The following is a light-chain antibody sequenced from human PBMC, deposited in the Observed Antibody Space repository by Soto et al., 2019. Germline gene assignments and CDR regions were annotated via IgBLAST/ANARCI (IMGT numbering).Light chain of an antibody. J-gene: IGKJ5*01. CDR2: DSS. CDR1: QSVDKF. CDR3: QQRKHLPPIT. V-gene: IGKV3-11*01. Sequence: ELTQSPAPLSLSPGETAALSCSASQSVDKFLAWYQHRPGQPPRLLIFDSSNMATGVPVRFSGSGSGPVFTLTIGSFEPEDSAVYSCQQRKHLPPITFGQGTRLEIK.